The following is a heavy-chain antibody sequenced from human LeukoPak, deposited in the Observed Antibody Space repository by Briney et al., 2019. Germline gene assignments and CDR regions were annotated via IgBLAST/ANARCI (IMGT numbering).Heavy chain of an antibody. D-gene: IGHD1-26*01. Sequence: GGSLRLSCAASGFTFSSYDMHWVRQATGKGLECVSAIGTAGDTYYPGSVKGRFTISRENAKNSLYLQMNSLRAGDTAVYYCARGGFLSGSFPFDYWGQGTLVTVSS. CDR3: ARGGFLSGSFPFDY. CDR2: IGTAGDT. J-gene: IGHJ4*02. V-gene: IGHV3-13*01. CDR1: GFTFSSYD.